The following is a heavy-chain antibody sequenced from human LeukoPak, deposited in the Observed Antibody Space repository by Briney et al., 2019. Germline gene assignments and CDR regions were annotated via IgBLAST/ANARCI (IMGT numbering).Heavy chain of an antibody. CDR1: GFTFSSYY. CDR2: IKQDGSEK. D-gene: IGHD6-19*01. Sequence: SGGSLRLSCAASGFTFSSYYMAWFRQAPGKGLEWVANIKQDGSEKYYVDSVKGRFTISRDNAKNSLFLQLNSLRVDDTAAYYCAGGRGWLVDYWGQGTLVTVSS. CDR3: AGGRGWLVDY. J-gene: IGHJ4*02. V-gene: IGHV3-7*05.